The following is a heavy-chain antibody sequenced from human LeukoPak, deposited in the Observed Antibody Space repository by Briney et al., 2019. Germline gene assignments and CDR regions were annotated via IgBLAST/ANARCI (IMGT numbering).Heavy chain of an antibody. CDR2: ISSTTSTI. J-gene: IGHJ5*02. CDR1: GFTFSSYS. CDR3: ARDVTYYGADWFDP. D-gene: IGHD4-17*01. Sequence: GGSLRLSCAASGFTFSSYSMSWVRQAPGKGLEWISYISSTTSTIYYADSVKVRFTISRDNTKNSLYLQMNSLRAEDTAVYYCARDVTYYGADWFDPWGQGTLVTVSS. V-gene: IGHV3-48*04.